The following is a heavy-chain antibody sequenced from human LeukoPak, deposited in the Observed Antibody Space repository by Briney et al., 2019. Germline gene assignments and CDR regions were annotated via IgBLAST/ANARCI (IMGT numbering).Heavy chain of an antibody. Sequence: ASVKVSCKASGYTFTGYYMHWVRQAPGQGLEWMGWINPNSGGTNYAQKFQGRVTMTRDTSISTAYMELSRLRSDDTAVYYCAREVRGVISYYFDYWGQGTLVTVSS. J-gene: IGHJ4*02. CDR1: GYTFTGYY. D-gene: IGHD3-10*01. CDR3: AREVRGVISYYFDY. CDR2: INPNSGGT. V-gene: IGHV1-2*02.